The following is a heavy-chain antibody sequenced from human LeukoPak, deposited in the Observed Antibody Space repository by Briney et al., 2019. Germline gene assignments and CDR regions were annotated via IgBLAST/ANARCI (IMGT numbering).Heavy chain of an antibody. V-gene: IGHV4-30-4*07. J-gene: IGHJ5*02. Sequence: PSQTLSLTCAVSGGSISSGGYSWSWIRQPPGKGLELIGNIYINGSTYYNPSLRSRVTISVDTSKSHFSLKLNSVTAADTAIYFCARFRSVGGYNWFDPWGQGILVTVSS. CDR3: ARFRSVGGYNWFDP. D-gene: IGHD3-16*01. CDR1: GGSISSGGYS. CDR2: IYINGST.